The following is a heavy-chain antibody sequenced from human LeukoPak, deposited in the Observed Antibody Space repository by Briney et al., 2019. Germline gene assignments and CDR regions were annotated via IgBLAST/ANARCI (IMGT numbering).Heavy chain of an antibody. J-gene: IGHJ6*02. Sequence: GESLKISCKGSGYSFTSYWIGWVRQMPGKGLEWMGIIYPGDSDTRYSPSFQGQVTISADKSISTAYLQWSSLKASDTAMYYCARHDSSGYGYYYYGMDVWGQGTMVTVSS. D-gene: IGHD5-12*01. CDR2: IYPGDSDT. CDR1: GYSFTSYW. V-gene: IGHV5-51*01. CDR3: ARHDSSGYGYYYYGMDV.